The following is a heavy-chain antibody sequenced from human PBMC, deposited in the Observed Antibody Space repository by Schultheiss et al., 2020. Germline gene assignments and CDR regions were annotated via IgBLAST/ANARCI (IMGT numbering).Heavy chain of an antibody. V-gene: IGHV4-34*01. CDR1: GGSFSGYY. Sequence: SETLSLTCAVYGGSFSGYYWSWIRQPPGKGLEWIGEINHSGSANYNPSLKSRVTISVDTSKNQFSLKLSSVTAADTAVYYCARDHGYSSSPGGMDVWGQGTTVTVSS. CDR2: INHSGSA. CDR3: ARDHGYSSSPGGMDV. J-gene: IGHJ6*02. D-gene: IGHD6-6*01.